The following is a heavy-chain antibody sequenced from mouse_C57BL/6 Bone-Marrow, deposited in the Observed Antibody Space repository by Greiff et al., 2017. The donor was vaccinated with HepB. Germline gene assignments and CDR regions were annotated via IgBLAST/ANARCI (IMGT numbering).Heavy chain of an antibody. Sequence: EVQLQQSGPELVKPGASVKISCKASGYTFTDYYMNWVKQSHGKSLEWIGDINPNNSGTSYNQKFKGKATLTVDKSSSTAYMELRSLTSEDSAVYYCAESCWYFDVWGRGTTVTVTS. CDR3: AESCWYFDV. CDR1: GYTFTDYY. J-gene: IGHJ1*03. CDR2: INPNNSGT. V-gene: IGHV1-26*01.